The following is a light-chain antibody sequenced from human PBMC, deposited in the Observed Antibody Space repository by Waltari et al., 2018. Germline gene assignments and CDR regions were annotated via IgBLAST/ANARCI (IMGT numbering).Light chain of an antibody. Sequence: DIVMTKTSLSLPVTPGEPASISCRPSQSLLHNNGTTYLYWYLQKSGQPPRLLIYRVSNRFSGVPDRFSGSGSGTDFTLTISRVEAEDVGLYFCMRAVENPPTFGGGTKFEIK. CDR3: MRAVENPPT. CDR2: RVS. J-gene: IGKJ4*01. V-gene: IGKV2-29*02. CDR1: QSLLHNNGTTY.